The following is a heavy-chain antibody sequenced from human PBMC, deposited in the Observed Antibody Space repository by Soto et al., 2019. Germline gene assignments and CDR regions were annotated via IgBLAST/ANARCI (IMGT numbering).Heavy chain of an antibody. Sequence: EVQLLESGGGLVQPGGSLRLSCAASGFTFSSYAMSWVRQAPGKGLEWVSAISGSGGSTYHADSVKGRFTISRANSKNTLYLQMNSLRAEDTAIYYCAKGYCSSTSCYYYYYYYMDVWGKGTTVTVSS. D-gene: IGHD2-2*01. CDR3: AKGYCSSTSCYYYYYYYMDV. J-gene: IGHJ6*03. V-gene: IGHV3-23*01. CDR1: GFTFSSYA. CDR2: ISGSGGST.